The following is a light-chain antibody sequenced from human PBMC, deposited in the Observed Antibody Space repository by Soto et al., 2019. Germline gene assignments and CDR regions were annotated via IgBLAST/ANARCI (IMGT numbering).Light chain of an antibody. CDR1: QSISSY. J-gene: IGKJ4*01. Sequence: DIQMTQSPSSLSASVGDRVTITCRASQSISSYLNWYQQKPGKAPKLLIYAASSLQSGVPSRFSGSGSGTDFTLAISSLQPEDSATYYCQHFNNFPITFGGGTKVDIK. CDR3: QHFNNFPIT. V-gene: IGKV1-39*01. CDR2: AAS.